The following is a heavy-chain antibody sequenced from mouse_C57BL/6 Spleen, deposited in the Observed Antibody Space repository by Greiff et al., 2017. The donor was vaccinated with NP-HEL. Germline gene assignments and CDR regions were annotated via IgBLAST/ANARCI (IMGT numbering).Heavy chain of an antibody. CDR1: GFNIKDYY. D-gene: IGHD2-1*01. CDR2: IDPEDGET. CDR3: ASLRGGNQYYLDY. J-gene: IGHJ2*01. Sequence: VQLKQSGAELVKPGASVKLSCTASGFNIKDYYMHWVKQRTEQGLEWIGRIDPEDGETKYAPKFQGKATITADTSSNTAYLQLSSLTSEDTAVYYCASLRGGNQYYLDYWGQGTTLTVSS. V-gene: IGHV14-2*01.